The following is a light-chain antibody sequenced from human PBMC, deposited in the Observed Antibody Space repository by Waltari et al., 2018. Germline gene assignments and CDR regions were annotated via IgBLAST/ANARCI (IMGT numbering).Light chain of an antibody. CDR1: SSDVGGNNY. Sequence: QPALPQPGSVSGPLGQPVPSSSPGPSSDVGGNNYSSWYQQHPGKAPKVMINDVSQRPSGVPDRFSGSKSGNTASLTISGLQAEDEADYYCCSYAGSFTYVFGTGTKVTVL. CDR2: DVS. CDR3: CSYAGSFTYV. J-gene: IGLJ1*01. V-gene: IGLV2-11*01.